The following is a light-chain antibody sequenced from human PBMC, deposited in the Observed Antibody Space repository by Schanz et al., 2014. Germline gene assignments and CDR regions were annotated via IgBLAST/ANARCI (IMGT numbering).Light chain of an antibody. V-gene: IGKV3-20*01. CDR3: QQYGGTPYT. CDR1: QSVSSSF. J-gene: IGKJ2*01. Sequence: EIVLTQSPGTLSLSPGERAPLSCRASQSVSSSFLAWYQQKPGQAPRLLIYNASRRATGIPDRFSGSGSGTDFILTISRLEPEDFAVYYCQQYGGTPYTFGQGTKLEIK. CDR2: NAS.